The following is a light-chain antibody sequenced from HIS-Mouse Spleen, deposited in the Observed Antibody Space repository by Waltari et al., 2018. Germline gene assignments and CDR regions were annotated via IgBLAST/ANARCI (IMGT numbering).Light chain of an antibody. V-gene: IGKV2-28*01. CDR3: MQALQTPPWT. Sequence: DIVMTQSPLPLPVTPREPASISCRSSQSLLHSNGYNYLDWYLQKPGQSPQLLIYLGSNRASGVPDRFSGSGSGTDFTLKISRVEAEDVGVYYCMQALQTPPWTFGQGTKVEIK. J-gene: IGKJ1*01. CDR1: QSLLHSNGYNY. CDR2: LGS.